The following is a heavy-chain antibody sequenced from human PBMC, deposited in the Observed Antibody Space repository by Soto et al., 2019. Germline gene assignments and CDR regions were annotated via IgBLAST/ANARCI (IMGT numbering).Heavy chain of an antibody. CDR2: IYYSGST. CDR1: GGSISSYY. V-gene: IGHV4-59*01. J-gene: IGHJ5*02. Sequence: PAETLSLTCTVSGGSISSYYWSWIRQPPGKGLEWIGYIYYSGSTNYNPSLKSRVTISVDTSKNQFSLKLSSVTAADTAVYYCARDGNWFDPWGQGTLVTVSS. CDR3: ARDGNWFDP.